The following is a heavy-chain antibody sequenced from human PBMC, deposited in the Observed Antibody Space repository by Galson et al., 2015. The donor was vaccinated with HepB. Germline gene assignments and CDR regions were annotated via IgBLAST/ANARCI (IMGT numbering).Heavy chain of an antibody. CDR1: GFTFSNYA. J-gene: IGHJ4*02. D-gene: IGHD1-1*01. CDR2: ITNTGSTT. V-gene: IGHV3-23*01. Sequence: SLRLSCAGSGFTFSNYAMSWVRQAPGKGLEWVSHITNTGSTTFYADSVKGRFVISRDNSRNTLSLQMNSLRVEDTAIYFCVNAVGGNNFGTFDYWGQGTLVTVSA. CDR3: VNAVGGNNFGTFDY.